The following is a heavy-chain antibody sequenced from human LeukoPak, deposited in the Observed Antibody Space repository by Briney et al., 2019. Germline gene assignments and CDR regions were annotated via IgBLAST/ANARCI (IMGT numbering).Heavy chain of an antibody. D-gene: IGHD5-18*01. CDR3: AREDTAIASKYNWFDP. J-gene: IGHJ5*02. CDR1: GYTFTSYY. V-gene: IGHV1-46*01. Sequence: ASVKVSCKASGYTFTSYYMHWVRQAPGQGLEWMEIINPSGGSTSYAQKFQGRVTMTRDTSTSTVYMELSSLRSEDTAVYYCAREDTAIASKYNWFDPWGQGTLVTVSS. CDR2: INPSGGST.